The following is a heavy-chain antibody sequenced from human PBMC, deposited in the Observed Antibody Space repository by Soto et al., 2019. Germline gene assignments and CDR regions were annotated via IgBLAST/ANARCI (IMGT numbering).Heavy chain of an antibody. CDR2: ISGSGGST. V-gene: IGHV3-23*01. CDR1: GFTFSSYA. D-gene: IGHD3-22*01. Sequence: EVQLLESGGGLVQPGGSLRLSCAASGFTFSSYAMSWVRQAPGKGLEWVSAISGSGGSTYYADSVKGRFTISRDNSKNTLHLQMNRLRAEDTAVYYCAKHRKYYYDSSGYLDYWGQGTLVTVSS. J-gene: IGHJ4*02. CDR3: AKHRKYYYDSSGYLDY.